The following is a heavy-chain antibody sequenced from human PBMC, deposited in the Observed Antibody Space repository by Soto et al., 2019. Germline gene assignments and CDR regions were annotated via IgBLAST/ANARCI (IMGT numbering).Heavy chain of an antibody. V-gene: IGHV1-18*01. CDR1: GYTFTTYN. CDR3: AREALYSNGWYHSDY. Sequence: QVQLVQSGGEVQKTGASVKVSCQASGYTFTTYNINWVRQAPGQGLEWMGWISANNGKTSYAQKVRDRVTMTTDTSTRTAYMELRSLRPDDTAVYYCAREALYSNGWYHSDYWGQGTPVTVSP. D-gene: IGHD6-13*01. J-gene: IGHJ4*02. CDR2: ISANNGKT.